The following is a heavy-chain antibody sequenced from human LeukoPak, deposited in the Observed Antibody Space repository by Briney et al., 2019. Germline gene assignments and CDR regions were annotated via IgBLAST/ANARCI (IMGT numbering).Heavy chain of an antibody. CDR1: SGSFSGYY. V-gene: IGHV4-34*01. CDR2: IKDGGIT. D-gene: IGHD3-10*01. Sequence: KPSETLSLTCTVYSGSFSGYYWSWIRLPPRKGLEWIGEIKDGGITNYNPSLRSRVTISKDTSNNQLSLKLHSATAADTAVYYCVRGFSGVVGDHWGQGSLVTVSS. J-gene: IGHJ4*02. CDR3: VRGFSGVVGDH.